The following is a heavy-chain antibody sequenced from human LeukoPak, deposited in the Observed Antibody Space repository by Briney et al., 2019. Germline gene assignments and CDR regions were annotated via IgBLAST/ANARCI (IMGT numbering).Heavy chain of an antibody. V-gene: IGHV4-59*08. Sequence: SETLSLTCTVSGGSICSFHWIWLPQPPGKGRVGWGYLYYSGRNNYNTSLKSRVAISVDTSKNQFSLKLSCVADEDTAVYYCARGDIVVVPAAMWFDYWGQGTLVTVSS. CDR1: GGSICSFH. D-gene: IGHD2-2*01. CDR3: ARGDIVVVPAAMWFDY. J-gene: IGHJ4*02. CDR2: LYYSGRN.